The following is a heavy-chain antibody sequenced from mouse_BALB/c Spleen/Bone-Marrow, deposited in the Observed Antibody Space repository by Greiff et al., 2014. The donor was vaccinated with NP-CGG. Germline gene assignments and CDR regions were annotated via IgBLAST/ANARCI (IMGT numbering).Heavy chain of an antibody. CDR1: GYTFTSYV. CDR3: ARGATLDY. Sequence: VQLQQSGPELVQPGASVKMSCKASGYTFTSYVMHWVKQKPGQGLEWIGYFNPYNDGTKYNEKFKGKATLTSDKSSSTAYMKLSTLASEDSEVYNSARGATLDYWGQGTTLTVSS. D-gene: IGHD3-1*01. CDR2: FNPYNDGT. J-gene: IGHJ2*01. V-gene: IGHV1-14*01.